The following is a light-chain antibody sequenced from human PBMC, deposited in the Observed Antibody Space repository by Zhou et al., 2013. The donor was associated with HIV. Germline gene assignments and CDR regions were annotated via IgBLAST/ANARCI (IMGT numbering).Light chain of an antibody. V-gene: IGKV1D-16*01. Sequence: DIQMTQSPSSVSASVGDRITITCRASQGISKWLAWYQQKPGKVPKRLIYASSSLQSGVPSRFNGSRSGTEFTLTISRLQPDESAFYYCQQYGSYPITFGQGTRLEIK. CDR2: ASS. CDR1: QGISKW. CDR3: QQYGSYPIT. J-gene: IGKJ5*01.